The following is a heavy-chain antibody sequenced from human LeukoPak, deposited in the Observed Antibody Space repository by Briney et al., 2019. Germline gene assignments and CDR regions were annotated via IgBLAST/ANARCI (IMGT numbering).Heavy chain of an antibody. J-gene: IGHJ3*02. CDR3: ARETTTYGSGSYYHIDAFDI. Sequence: GGSLRLSCAASGFTFSSYSMNWVRQAPGKGLEWVALISYDGDNKYYADSVKGRFTISRDNSKNTLYLQMNSLRPEDTAVYYCARETTTYGSGSYYHIDAFDIWGQGTMVTVSS. D-gene: IGHD3-10*01. CDR1: GFTFSSYS. CDR2: ISYDGDNK. V-gene: IGHV3-30*03.